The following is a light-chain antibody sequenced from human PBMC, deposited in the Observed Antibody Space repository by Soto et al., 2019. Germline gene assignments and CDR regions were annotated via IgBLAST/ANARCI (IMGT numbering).Light chain of an antibody. V-gene: IGLV2-11*01. CDR1: STNIGADND. CDR3: TSYESSIIWV. CDR2: DNS. Sequence: QSVLTQPPSVSGAPGQSVTISCTGTSTNIGADNDVPWYQQLPGKAPKLLIYDNSKRPSGVPDRFSGSKSGTSASLTISGLQAEDEADYHCTSYESSIIWVFGTGTKLTVL. J-gene: IGLJ3*02.